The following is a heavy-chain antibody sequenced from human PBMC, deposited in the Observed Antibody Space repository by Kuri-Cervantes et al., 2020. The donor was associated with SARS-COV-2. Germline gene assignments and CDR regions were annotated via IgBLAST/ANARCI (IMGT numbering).Heavy chain of an antibody. Sequence: GESLKISCAVSGFTFSSYSMNWVRQAPGKGLEWVSPISSSSSYIYYADSVKGRFTISRDNAKNSLYLQMNSLRAEDTAVYYCARDFSSSGGFDYWGQGTLVTVSS. CDR1: GFTFSSYS. V-gene: IGHV3-21*01. CDR2: ISSSSSYI. J-gene: IGHJ4*02. D-gene: IGHD6-6*01. CDR3: ARDFSSSGGFDY.